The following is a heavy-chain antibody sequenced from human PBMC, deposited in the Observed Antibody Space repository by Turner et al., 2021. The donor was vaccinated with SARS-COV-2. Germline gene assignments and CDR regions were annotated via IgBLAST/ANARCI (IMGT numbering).Heavy chain of an antibody. CDR2: IYYSGSA. Sequence: QLQLQESGPGLVKPSETLSLTCTVSGGSISSSSYYWGWIRQPPGKGLEWIGNIYYSGSAYYNPSLKSRVTISVVPSKNQFSLKLTSVTAADTAVYYCARLMDTAMDYYGTDVWGQGTTVTVSS. J-gene: IGHJ6*02. D-gene: IGHD5-18*01. V-gene: IGHV4-39*01. CDR3: ARLMDTAMDYYGTDV. CDR1: GGSISSSSYY.